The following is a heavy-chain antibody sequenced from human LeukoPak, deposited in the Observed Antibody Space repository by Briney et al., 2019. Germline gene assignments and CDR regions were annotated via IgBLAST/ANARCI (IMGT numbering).Heavy chain of an antibody. D-gene: IGHD6-19*01. CDR3: AGSIAVAGTGAFDI. J-gene: IGHJ3*02. CDR1: GYSISSGYY. Sequence: SETLSLTCTVSGYSISSGYYWGWIRQPPGKGLEWIGSIYHSGSTYYNPSLKSRVTISVDTSKNQFSLKLSSVTAADTAVYYCAGSIAVAGTGAFDIWGQGTMVTVSS. CDR2: IYHSGST. V-gene: IGHV4-38-2*02.